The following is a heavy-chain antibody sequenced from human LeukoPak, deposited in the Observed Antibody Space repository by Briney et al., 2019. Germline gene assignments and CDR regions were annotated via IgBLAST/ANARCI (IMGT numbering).Heavy chain of an antibody. CDR1: GGSITSSTSY. CDR3: ATLGTVTTEVDWFDP. J-gene: IGHJ5*02. V-gene: IGHV4-39*01. Sequence: SETLSLTCTVSGGSITSSTSYWGWIRQPPGKGLEWIGTIYYSGSTYYNPSLKSRATMSVDTSKNQFSLKLSSVTAADTAVYYCATLGTVTTEVDWFDPWGQGTLVTVSS. CDR2: IYYSGST. D-gene: IGHD4-17*01.